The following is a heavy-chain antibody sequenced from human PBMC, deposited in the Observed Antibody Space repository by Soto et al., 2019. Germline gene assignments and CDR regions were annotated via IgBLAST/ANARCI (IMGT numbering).Heavy chain of an antibody. CDR3: ARDRAITMIVVVTYDY. Sequence: GASVKVSCKASGYTFTSYAMHWVRQAPGQRLEWMGWISADNGNTNYSQKLQGRVTMTTDTSTSTAYMELRSLRSDDTAVYYCARDRAITMIVVVTYDYWGQGTLVTVSS. J-gene: IGHJ4*02. CDR1: GYTFTSYA. D-gene: IGHD3-22*01. CDR2: ISADNGNT. V-gene: IGHV1-3*01.